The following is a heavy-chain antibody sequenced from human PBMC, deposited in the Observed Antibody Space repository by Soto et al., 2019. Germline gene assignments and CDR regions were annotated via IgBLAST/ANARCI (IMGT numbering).Heavy chain of an antibody. CDR2: IYTSGST. CDR3: SRDLVGIAAAGTFGYYGMAV. Sequence: VQLQESGPGLVKPSETLSLTCTVYGGSISSYYWSWIRQPDGKGLELLGRIYTSGSTNYNPSLKIRVTMSGETTKNQFSLKLSSVTAADTAVYYCSRDLVGIAAAGTFGYYGMAVWGQGTTVTVSS. D-gene: IGHD6-13*01. J-gene: IGHJ6*02. V-gene: IGHV4-4*07. CDR1: GGSISSYY.